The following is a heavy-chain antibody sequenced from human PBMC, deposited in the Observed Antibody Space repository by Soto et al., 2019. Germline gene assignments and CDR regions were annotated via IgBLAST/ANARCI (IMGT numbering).Heavy chain of an antibody. Sequence: GGSLRLSCAASGFTFSSYAMNWVRQAPGKGLEWVSVISDGGGSSAYADSVKGRFTISRDNSKNTLYLQMNSLRAEDTAMYFCAKSFADSWLYYVDYWGQGALVTVSS. CDR1: GFTFSSYA. CDR3: AKSFADSWLYYVDY. J-gene: IGHJ4*02. CDR2: ISDGGGSS. V-gene: IGHV3-23*01. D-gene: IGHD6-13*01.